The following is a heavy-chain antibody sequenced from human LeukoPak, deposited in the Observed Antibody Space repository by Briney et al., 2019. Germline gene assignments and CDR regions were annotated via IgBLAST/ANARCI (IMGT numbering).Heavy chain of an antibody. J-gene: IGHJ6*02. D-gene: IGHD2-2*01. CDR3: ARDSVPSRMVPYYHYYGLDV. Sequence: PGTSLRLSCAASGFSFDDYAMYWVRQAPGKGLEWVSLISANGADTYYADSVKGRFTISRDNSKHSLFLQMNSLRPEDTAFYYCARDSVPSRMVPYYHYYGLDVWGQGTTVTVSS. V-gene: IGHV3-43*02. CDR1: GFSFDDYA. CDR2: ISANGADT.